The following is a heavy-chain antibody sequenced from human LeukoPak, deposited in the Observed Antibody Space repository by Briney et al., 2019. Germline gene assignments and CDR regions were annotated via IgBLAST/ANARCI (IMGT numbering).Heavy chain of an antibody. CDR2: ISYDGSNK. CDR3: AKDPGYSSGWFNDYYYGMDV. Sequence: GGSLRLSCAASGFTFSRYGMHWVRQAPGKGLEWVAVISYDGSNKYYADSVKGRFTISRDNSKNTLYLQMNSLRAEDTAVYYCAKDPGYSSGWFNDYYYGMDVWGQGTTVTVSS. J-gene: IGHJ6*02. CDR1: GFTFSRYG. D-gene: IGHD6-19*01. V-gene: IGHV3-30*18.